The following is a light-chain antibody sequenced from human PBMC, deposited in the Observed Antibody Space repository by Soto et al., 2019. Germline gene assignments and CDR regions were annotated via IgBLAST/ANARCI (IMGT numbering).Light chain of an antibody. CDR1: SSNIGAGYD. CDR3: QSHESSLSAPYV. CDR2: GNS. J-gene: IGLJ1*01. V-gene: IGLV1-40*01. Sequence: QSVLTQPPSVSGAPGQRVTISCTGSSSNIGAGYDVHWYQQLPGTAPKLLIYGNSNRPSGVPDRFSGSKSGTSASLAITGIQAEDEADYHCQSHESSLSAPYVFGTGTKVT.